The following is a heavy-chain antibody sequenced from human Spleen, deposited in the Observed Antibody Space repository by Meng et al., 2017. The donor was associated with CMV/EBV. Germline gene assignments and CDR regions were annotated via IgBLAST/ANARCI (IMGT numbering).Heavy chain of an antibody. CDR1: GGSFSGSS. J-gene: IGHJ4*02. V-gene: IGHV4-34*01. CDR2: LNHSGIT. CDR3: ARAITIFGGYYFDY. Sequence: VYGGSFSGSSWSWLRQPPGKGLEWIEELNHSGITNFNPSLKSRVTTSVDTSKNQFSLKLSSVTAADTAVYYCARAITIFGGYYFDYWGQGTLVTVSS. D-gene: IGHD3-3*01.